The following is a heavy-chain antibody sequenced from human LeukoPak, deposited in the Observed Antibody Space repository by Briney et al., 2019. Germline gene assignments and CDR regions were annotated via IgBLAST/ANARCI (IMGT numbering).Heavy chain of an antibody. CDR2: IKHDGSDK. V-gene: IGHV3-7*01. J-gene: IGHJ4*02. CDR1: GFTFSGYW. Sequence: GGSLRLSCAASGFTFSGYWMNWIRQAPGKGLEWVATIKHDGSDKYYLDSVMGRFTISRDNAKTSLSLQMDRLRAEDTAVYYCAGQREGNYCDYWGQGTLVTVSS. D-gene: IGHD1-26*01. CDR3: AGQREGNYCDY.